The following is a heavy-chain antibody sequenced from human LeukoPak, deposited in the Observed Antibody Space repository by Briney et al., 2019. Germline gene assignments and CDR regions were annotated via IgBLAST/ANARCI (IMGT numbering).Heavy chain of an antibody. J-gene: IGHJ4*02. CDR2: INHSGST. V-gene: IGHV4-34*01. Sequence: PSETLSLTCAVYGGSFSGYYWSWIRQPPGKWLEWIGEINHSGSTNYNPSLKSRVTISVDTSKNQFSLKLSSVTAADTAVYYCAIGCSSTSCPGPFDYWGQGTLVTVSS. CDR1: GGSFSGYY. D-gene: IGHD2-2*01. CDR3: AIGCSSTSCPGPFDY.